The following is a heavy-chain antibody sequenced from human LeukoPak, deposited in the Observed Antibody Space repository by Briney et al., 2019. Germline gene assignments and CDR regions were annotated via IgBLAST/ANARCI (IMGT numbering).Heavy chain of an antibody. V-gene: IGHV3-30-3*01. D-gene: IGHD3-22*01. CDR2: ISYDGSNE. CDR3: ARDFYYDSGIYFPPLGT. CDR1: GFTFSRYG. J-gene: IGHJ4*02. Sequence: QPGRSLRLSCAASGFTFSRYGMHWVRQAPGKGLEWVAVISYDGSNEYYADSVKGRFTISRDNSKNTLHLQMNSLRAEDTAVYYGARDFYYDSGIYFPPLGTWGQGTLVTVSS.